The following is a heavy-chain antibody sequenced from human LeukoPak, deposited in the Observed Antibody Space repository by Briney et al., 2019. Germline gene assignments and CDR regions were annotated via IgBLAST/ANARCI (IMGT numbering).Heavy chain of an antibody. Sequence: GGSLRLSCAASGFTVSSNYMIWVRQAPGKGLEWVSTFYSGGSTYYADSVKGRFTISRDNSKNTLYLQMNTLRAEDTAVYYCASPGTTETTTAFDIWGQGTMVTVSS. J-gene: IGHJ3*02. V-gene: IGHV3-53*01. D-gene: IGHD1-1*01. CDR3: ASPGTTETTTAFDI. CDR2: FYSGGST. CDR1: GFTVSSNY.